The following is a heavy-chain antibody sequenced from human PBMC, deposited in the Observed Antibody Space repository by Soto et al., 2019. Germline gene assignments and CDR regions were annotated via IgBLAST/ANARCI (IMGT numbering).Heavy chain of an antibody. J-gene: IGHJ1*01. Sequence: PGGSPRLSCAASGFTFSSYGMNWVRQAPGKGLEWVSYISSSSSTIYYADSVKGRFTISRDTAKNSLYLQMNSLRAEDTAVYYWARSPHYYDSSAYYGFWGQGPWSPSP. D-gene: IGHD3-22*01. CDR3: ARSPHYYDSSAYYGF. V-gene: IGHV3-48*01. CDR2: ISSSSSTI. CDR1: GFTFSSYG.